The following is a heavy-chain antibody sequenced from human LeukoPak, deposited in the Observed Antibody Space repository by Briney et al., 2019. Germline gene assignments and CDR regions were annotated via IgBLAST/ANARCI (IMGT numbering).Heavy chain of an antibody. V-gene: IGHV4-59*01. Sequence: SETLSLTCTVSGGSISSYYWSWIRQPPGKGLEWIGYIYYSGSTNYNPSLKSRVTISVDTSKNQFSLKLSSVTAADTAVYYCAREGRSTYYDFWSGYPGAFDIWGQGTMVTVSS. D-gene: IGHD3-3*01. J-gene: IGHJ3*02. CDR1: GGSISSYY. CDR3: AREGRSTYYDFWSGYPGAFDI. CDR2: IYYSGST.